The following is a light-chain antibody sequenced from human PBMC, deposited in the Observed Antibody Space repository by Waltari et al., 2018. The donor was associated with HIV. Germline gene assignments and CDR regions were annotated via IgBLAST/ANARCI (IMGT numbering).Light chain of an antibody. CDR1: SWHSGYA. Sequence: QLVPTQSPSASASLGASVKLTCTLSSWHSGYAIAWHQQQPEKGPRYLMKFNSDGSHSKGDGIPDRFSGSSSGAERYLTISSLQSEDEADYYCQTWGTLNLVFGGGTKLTVL. CDR2: FNSDGSH. V-gene: IGLV4-69*01. J-gene: IGLJ3*02. CDR3: QTWGTLNLV.